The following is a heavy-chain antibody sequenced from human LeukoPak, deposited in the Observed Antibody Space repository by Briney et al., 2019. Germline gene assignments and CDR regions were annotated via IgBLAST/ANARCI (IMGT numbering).Heavy chain of an antibody. CDR3: ARHEVTGAFDI. CDR2: IYTSGST. Sequence: SETLSLTCTVSGGSISSYYWSWIRQPPGKGLEWIGYIYTSGSTNYNPSLKSRVTISVDTSKNQFSLKMSSVTAADTAVYYCARHEVTGAFDIWGQGTMVTVSS. J-gene: IGHJ3*02. V-gene: IGHV4-4*09. CDR1: GGSISSYY. D-gene: IGHD2-21*02.